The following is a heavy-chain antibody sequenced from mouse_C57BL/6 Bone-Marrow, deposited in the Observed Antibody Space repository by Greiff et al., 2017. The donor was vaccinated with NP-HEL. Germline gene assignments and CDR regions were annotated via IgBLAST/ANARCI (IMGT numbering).Heavy chain of an antibody. V-gene: IGHV1-64*01. CDR1: GYTFTSYW. Sequence: QVQLQQPGAELVKPGASVKLSCKASGYTFTSYWMHWVKQRPGQGLEWIGMIHPNSGSTNYNEKFKSKATLTVDKSSSTAYMQLSSLTSGDSAVYYCARGPSWFAYWGQGTLVTVSA. J-gene: IGHJ3*01. CDR2: IHPNSGST. CDR3: ARGPSWFAY.